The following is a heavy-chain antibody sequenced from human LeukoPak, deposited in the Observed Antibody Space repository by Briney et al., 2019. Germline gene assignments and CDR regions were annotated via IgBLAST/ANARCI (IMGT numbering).Heavy chain of an antibody. CDR3: ARGDYYDSSGFYTGAFDI. V-gene: IGHV3-7*01. J-gene: IGHJ3*02. Sequence: PGGSLRLSCAASGFTFSRYWMSWVRQAPGKGLEWVANIKQDGSEKFYVDSVKGRFTISRDNAKNSLYLQMNSLRAEDTALYYCARGDYYDSSGFYTGAFDILGQGTKVTVSS. CDR1: GFTFSRYW. CDR2: IKQDGSEK. D-gene: IGHD3-22*01.